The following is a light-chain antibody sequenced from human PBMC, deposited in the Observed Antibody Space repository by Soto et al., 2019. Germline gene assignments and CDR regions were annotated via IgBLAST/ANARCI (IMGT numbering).Light chain of an antibody. CDR3: QQRAEWVT. J-gene: IGKJ4*01. CDR1: QSISTS. V-gene: IGKV3-11*01. Sequence: DIVLTQSPATLSLSPGDRATLSCRASQSISTSLAWYQQKPGQPPKLVIFDASNRATGIPARFAGGGSETDFALTISSLEPGDFAVYYCQQRAEWVTFGGGTTVEIK. CDR2: DAS.